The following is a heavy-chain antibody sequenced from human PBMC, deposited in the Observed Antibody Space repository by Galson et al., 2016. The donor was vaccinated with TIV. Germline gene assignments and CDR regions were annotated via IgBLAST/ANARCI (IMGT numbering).Heavy chain of an antibody. CDR2: IYPRDSDI. J-gene: IGHJ4*02. D-gene: IGHD5-18*01. CDR1: GYSLSSFW. V-gene: IGHV5-51*03. CDR3: ARAPGYSGYSYGYFDS. Sequence: SGAEVKKPGESLKISCKASGYSLSSFWVGWVRQTPGKGLEWMGIIYPRDSDIKYSPSFQGQVTISADESVSTAYLQWSSLKASVTAIYYCARAPGYSGYSYGYFDSWGRGTLVTVSS.